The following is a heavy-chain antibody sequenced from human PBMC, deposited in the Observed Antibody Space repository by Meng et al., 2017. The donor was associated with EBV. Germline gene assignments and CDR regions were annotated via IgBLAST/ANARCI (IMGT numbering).Heavy chain of an antibody. Sequence: QVQLGQSGAEGKKAADAMKVSCKASGHTLTSYGISWVRQAPGQGLEWMGWISDYNGNTNYAQKLQGRVTMTTDTSTSTAYMELRSLRSDDTAVYYCARGLDYFDYWGQGTLVTVSS. CDR3: ARGLDYFDY. CDR2: ISDYNGNT. CDR1: GHTLTSYG. J-gene: IGHJ4*02. V-gene: IGHV1-18*01.